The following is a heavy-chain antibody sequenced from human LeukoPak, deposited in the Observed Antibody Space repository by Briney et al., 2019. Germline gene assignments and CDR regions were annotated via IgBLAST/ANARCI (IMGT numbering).Heavy chain of an antibody. CDR1: GGSISSYY. CDR2: IYYIGSA. Sequence: PSETLSLTCTVSGGSISSYYWSWIRQPPGKGLEWIGYIYYIGSANYNPSLKSRVTISLDTPKNQFSLKLSSVTAADTAVYYCARHVVRLGYSYGMDVWGQGTTVTVSS. D-gene: IGHD3-16*01. V-gene: IGHV4-59*08. J-gene: IGHJ6*02. CDR3: ARHVVRLGYSYGMDV.